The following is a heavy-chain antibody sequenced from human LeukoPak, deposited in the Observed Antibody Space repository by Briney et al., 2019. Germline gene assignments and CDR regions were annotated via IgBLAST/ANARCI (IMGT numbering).Heavy chain of an antibody. CDR2: INPSGGST. V-gene: IGHV1-46*01. J-gene: IGHJ4*02. CDR3: ARVRSGVPAAYWYFDY. D-gene: IGHD2-2*01. CDR1: GYTFTSYY. Sequence: ASVKVSCKASGYTFTSYYMHWVRQAPGQGLEWMGIINPSGGSTSYAQKFQGRVTMTRDTSTSTVYMELSSLRSEDTAVYYCARVRSGVPAAYWYFDYWGQGTLATVSS.